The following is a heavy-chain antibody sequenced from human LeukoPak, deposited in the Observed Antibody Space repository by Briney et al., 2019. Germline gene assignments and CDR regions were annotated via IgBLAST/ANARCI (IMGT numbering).Heavy chain of an antibody. CDR1: GFTFSSYS. D-gene: IGHD2-2*01. J-gene: IGHJ4*02. V-gene: IGHV3-30*03. CDR2: ISFDASNK. CDR3: ARGYDTSWPPLEY. Sequence: GGPLRLSCAVSGFTFSSYSMHWVRQAPGKGLEWVAVISFDASNKFYADSVKGRFTISRDNSKNIMYLQMDSLKDEDTAVYYCARGYDTSWPPLEYWGQGTLVTLSS.